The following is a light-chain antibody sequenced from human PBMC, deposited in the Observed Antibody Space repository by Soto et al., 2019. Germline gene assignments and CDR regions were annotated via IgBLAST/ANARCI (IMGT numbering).Light chain of an antibody. CDR1: SSEVGGYNY. V-gene: IGLV2-14*01. CDR3: SSYTSSSTLSNWV. J-gene: IGLJ3*02. CDR2: EVS. Sequence: QSALTQPRSVSGSPGQSVTISCTATSSEVGGYNYVSWYQQHPGKAPKLMIYEVSNRPSGVSNRFSGSKSGNTASLTISGLQAEDEADYYCSSYTSSSTLSNWVFGGGTKLTVL.